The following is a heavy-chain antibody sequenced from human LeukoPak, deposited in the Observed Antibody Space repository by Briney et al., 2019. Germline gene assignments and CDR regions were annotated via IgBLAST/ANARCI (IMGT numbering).Heavy chain of an antibody. V-gene: IGHV3-7*04. CDR3: GRAMDV. CDR1: GFTFSNYW. CDR2: IKQDGSKK. Sequence: GSQRLSCTASGFTFSNYWMHWVRQAPGKGLEWVATIKQDGSKKYYVDSVKGRFTISRDNAKNSLYLQMNSLRAEDTAVYYCGRAMDVWGQGTTVTVSS. J-gene: IGHJ6*02.